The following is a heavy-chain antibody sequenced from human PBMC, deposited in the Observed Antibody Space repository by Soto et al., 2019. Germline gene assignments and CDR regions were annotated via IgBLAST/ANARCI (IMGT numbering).Heavy chain of an antibody. CDR1: GGTFSSYA. V-gene: IGHV1-69*13. CDR2: IIPIFGTA. CDR3: ASELSIAAAGQRDCFDP. D-gene: IGHD6-13*01. Sequence: SVNISCKASGGTFSSYAISWVRQAPGQGLEWMGGIIPIFGTANYAQKFQGRVTITADESTSTAYMELSSLRSEDTAVYYCASELSIAAAGQRDCFDPWGQGTLVXV. J-gene: IGHJ5*02.